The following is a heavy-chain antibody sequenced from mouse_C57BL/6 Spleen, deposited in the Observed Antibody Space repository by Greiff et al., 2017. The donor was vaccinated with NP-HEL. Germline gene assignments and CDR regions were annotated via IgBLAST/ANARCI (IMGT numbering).Heavy chain of an antibody. D-gene: IGHD2-2*01. CDR2: INPYYGDT. Sequence: DVKLQESGPELVKPGDSVKISCKASGYSFTGYFMNWVMQSHGKSLEWIGRINPYYGDTLYNQTFNGKATLTVDKSSSTAHMEFRSLTSEDSAVYYCAIPGYYGYDGFAYWGQGTLVTVSA. CDR3: AIPGYYGYDGFAY. V-gene: IGHV1-20*01. J-gene: IGHJ3*01. CDR1: GYSFTGYF.